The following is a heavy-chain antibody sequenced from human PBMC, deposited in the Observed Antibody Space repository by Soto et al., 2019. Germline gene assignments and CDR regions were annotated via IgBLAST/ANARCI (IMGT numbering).Heavy chain of an antibody. D-gene: IGHD3-22*01. CDR3: TTTKARFWYYDSSGYPDY. J-gene: IGHJ4*02. Sequence: EVQLVESGGGLVKPGGSLRLSCAASGFTFSNAWMSWVRQAPGKGLEWVGRIKSKTDGGTTDYAAPVKGRFTISRDDSKNTLYLQMNSLKTEDTAVYYCTTTKARFWYYDSSGYPDYWGQGTLVTVSS. CDR1: GFTFSNAW. V-gene: IGHV3-15*01. CDR2: IKSKTDGGTT.